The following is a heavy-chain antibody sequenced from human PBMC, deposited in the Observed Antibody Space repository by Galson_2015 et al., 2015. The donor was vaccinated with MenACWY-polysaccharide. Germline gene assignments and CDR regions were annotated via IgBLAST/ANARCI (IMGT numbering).Heavy chain of an antibody. CDR2: IRSRGTNT. CDR3: AKDSTDFWSVAGRFDH. Sequence: SLRLSCAASGFTFTSYAMSWVRQAPGNGLEWVSAIRSRGTNTYYADSVKGRFTISRDNSKNTLYLQMNSLRAEDTAVYYCAKDSTDFWSVAGRFDHWGQGTLVTVSS. J-gene: IGHJ5*02. V-gene: IGHV3-23*01. D-gene: IGHD3-3*01. CDR1: GFTFTSYA.